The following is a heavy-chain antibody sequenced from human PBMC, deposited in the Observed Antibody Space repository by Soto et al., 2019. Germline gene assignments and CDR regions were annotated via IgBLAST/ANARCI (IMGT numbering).Heavy chain of an antibody. CDR1: GYTLTTYG. D-gene: IGHD3-10*01. V-gene: IGHV1-18*01. J-gene: IGHJ4*02. CDR3: ARVTPIVGREVSHRGGDFDY. Sequence: QVQLVQSGAEVKKPGASVKVSSKASGYTLTTYGISWVRQAPGQGLEWMGWISASSVNINYSQKFQDRVTMTRDTSTSTAYMALRSLRSADTAVDYCARVTPIVGREVSHRGGDFDYWGQGTLVTVSS. CDR2: ISASSVNI.